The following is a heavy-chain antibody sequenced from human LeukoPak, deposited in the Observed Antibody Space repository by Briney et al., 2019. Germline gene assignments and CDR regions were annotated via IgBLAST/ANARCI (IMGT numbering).Heavy chain of an antibody. V-gene: IGHV1-2*02. Sequence: GASVKVSCKASGYTFTGYYMHWVRQAPGQGLEWTGWINPNSGGTNYAQKFQGRVTMTRDTSISTAYMELSRLRSDDTAVYYCARGPQGSSWTYYYYGMDVWGQGTTVTVSS. D-gene: IGHD6-13*01. J-gene: IGHJ6*02. CDR1: GYTFTGYY. CDR3: ARGPQGSSWTYYYYGMDV. CDR2: INPNSGGT.